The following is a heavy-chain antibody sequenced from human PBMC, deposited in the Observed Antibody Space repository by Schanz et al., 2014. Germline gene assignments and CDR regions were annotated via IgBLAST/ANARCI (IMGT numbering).Heavy chain of an antibody. Sequence: QVQLVQSGAEVRKPGASVRVSCKASGYSFAAFFIHWVRQTPGQGLEWMGCINPYSGATNYAQKFQGRVTMTRDTSISTAYMELSSLRSDDTAVYYCARELRLEYYFDYWGQGTQVTVSS. D-gene: IGHD4-17*01. V-gene: IGHV1-2*02. CDR1: GYSFAAFF. CDR3: ARELRLEYYFDY. J-gene: IGHJ4*02. CDR2: INPYSGAT.